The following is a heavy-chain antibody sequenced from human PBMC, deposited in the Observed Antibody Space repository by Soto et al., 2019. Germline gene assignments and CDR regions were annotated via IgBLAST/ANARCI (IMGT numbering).Heavy chain of an antibody. CDR3: VKDDGGYPSTAPH. CDR1: GITISNYP. D-gene: IGHD3-22*01. CDR2: ISGSGDRT. J-gene: IGHJ1*01. Sequence: EVQLLESVGGLVQPGGSLRLSCAASGITISNYPMSWVRQAPGKGLDWVSGISGSGDRTDYADSAKGRFTISKDISKNSLSLQLDNLGVEDTAVYFCVKDDGGYPSTAPHWGQGTLVTVSS. V-gene: IGHV3-23*01.